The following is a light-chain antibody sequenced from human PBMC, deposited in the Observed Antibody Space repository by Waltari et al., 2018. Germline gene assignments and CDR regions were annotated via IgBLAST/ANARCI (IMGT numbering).Light chain of an antibody. Sequence: QSALTQAASVSGSPGQSITISCTGSSSDVGGYNYVSWYQQHPGKAPKLIIYDVSNRPSGVSNRLAGYKSGNTASLTTSGLQAEDEADYYCSSYISSSTLELFGGGTSLTVL. J-gene: IGLJ2*01. V-gene: IGLV2-14*03. CDR1: SSDVGGYNY. CDR2: DVS. CDR3: SSYISSSTLEL.